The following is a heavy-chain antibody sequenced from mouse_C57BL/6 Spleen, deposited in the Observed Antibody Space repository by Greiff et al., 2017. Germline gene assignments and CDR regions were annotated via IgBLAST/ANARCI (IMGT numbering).Heavy chain of an antibody. V-gene: IGHV1-9*01. J-gene: IGHJ3*01. Sequence: QVQLKESGAELMKPGASVKLSCKATGYTFTGYWIEWVKQRPGHGLEWIGEILPGSGSTNYNEKFKGKATFTADTSSNTAYMQLSSLTTEDSSIYYCARLAYYYGSSSPAYWGQGTLVTVSA. CDR2: ILPGSGST. CDR1: GYTFTGYW. D-gene: IGHD1-1*01. CDR3: ARLAYYYGSSSPAY.